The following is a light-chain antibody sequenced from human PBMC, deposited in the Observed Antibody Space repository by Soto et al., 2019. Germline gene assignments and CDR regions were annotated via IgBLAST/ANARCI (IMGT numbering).Light chain of an antibody. CDR1: QGIRND. V-gene: IGKV1-17*01. CDR3: LQYNTYPYT. Sequence: DIQMTQSPSSLSASVGDRVTITCRASQGIRNDLGWYQQKPGKAPKHLIYAATNFQTGVPSRFSGSGSGKEFTPTFCSLQPKDFATSYCLQYNTYPYTFGQGTQLQSK. J-gene: IGKJ2*01. CDR2: AAT.